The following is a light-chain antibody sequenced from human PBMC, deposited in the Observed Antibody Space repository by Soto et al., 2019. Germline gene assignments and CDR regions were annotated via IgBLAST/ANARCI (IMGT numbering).Light chain of an antibody. CDR3: QQRSNWPRYT. J-gene: IGKJ2*01. CDR1: QSVSSY. Sequence: EIVLTQSPATLSLSPGERATLSCRASQSVSSYLAWYQQKPGQAPRLVIHDASNRANGIPARFSGSGSGTDFTLTISSLEPADFAVYYCQQRSNWPRYTFGQGTKLEIK. CDR2: DAS. V-gene: IGKV3-11*01.